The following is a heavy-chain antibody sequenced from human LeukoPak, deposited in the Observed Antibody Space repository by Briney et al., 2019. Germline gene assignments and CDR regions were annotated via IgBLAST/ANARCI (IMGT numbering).Heavy chain of an antibody. CDR1: GYTFTSYG. D-gene: IGHD5-12*01. Sequence: ASVKVSCKASGYTFTSYGISWVRQAPGQGLEWMGWISAYNGNTNYAQKLQGRVAMTTDTSTSTAYMELRSLRSDDTAVYYCARDGNSGYDYYYYYSMDVWGKGTTVTVSS. CDR3: ARDGNSGYDYYYYYSMDV. J-gene: IGHJ6*04. V-gene: IGHV1-18*04. CDR2: ISAYNGNT.